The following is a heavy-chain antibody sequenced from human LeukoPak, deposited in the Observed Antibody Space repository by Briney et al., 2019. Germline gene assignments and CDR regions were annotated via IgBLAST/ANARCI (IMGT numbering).Heavy chain of an antibody. D-gene: IGHD2-15*01. CDR3: ARGLDCSGGSCYVDY. V-gene: IGHV4-34*01. CDR2: INHSGST. J-gene: IGHJ4*02. Sequence: PSETLSLTCAVHGGPFSGYYWSWIRQPPGKGLESIGEINHSGSTNYNPSLKSRVTISVDTSNNQLSLKLSSATAADTAVYYCARGLDCSGGSCYVDYWGQGTLVTVSS. CDR1: GGPFSGYY.